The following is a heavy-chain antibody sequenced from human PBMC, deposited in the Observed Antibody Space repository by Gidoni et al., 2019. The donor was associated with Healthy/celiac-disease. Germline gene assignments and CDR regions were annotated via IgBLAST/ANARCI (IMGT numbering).Heavy chain of an antibody. V-gene: IGHV3-23*04. J-gene: IGHJ6*02. CDR2: ISGSGGST. CDR1: GFTFSSYA. Sequence: EVQLVESGGGLVQPGGSLRLSCAASGFTFSSYAMSWVRQAPGKGLEWVSAISGSGGSTYYADSVKGRFTISRDNSKNTLYLQMNSLRAEDTAVYYCANFYDSSGWVYYGMDVWGQGTTVTVSS. D-gene: IGHD3-22*01. CDR3: ANFYDSSGWVYYGMDV.